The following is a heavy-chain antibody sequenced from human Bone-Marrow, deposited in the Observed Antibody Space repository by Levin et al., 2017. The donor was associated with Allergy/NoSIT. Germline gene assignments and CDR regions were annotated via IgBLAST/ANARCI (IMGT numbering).Heavy chain of an antibody. Sequence: SCAASGFTISRSYIFWVRQAPGKGLEWVSLLYSYGDTYYADSVKGRFTISRDNSKNTVYLQMNSLRAEDTAVYYCAKDQGGNSDYAMDVWGQGTTVIVSS. CDR2: LYSYGDT. CDR1: GFTISRSY. V-gene: IGHV3-53*01. D-gene: IGHD4-23*01. CDR3: AKDQGGNSDYAMDV. J-gene: IGHJ6*02.